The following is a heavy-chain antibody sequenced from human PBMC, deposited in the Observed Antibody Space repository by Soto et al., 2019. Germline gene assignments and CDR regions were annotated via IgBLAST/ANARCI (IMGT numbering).Heavy chain of an antibody. CDR3: TKVISPLERTTNFDY. V-gene: IGHV3-23*01. Sequence: EVQLLESGGALVQPGESLRLSCVASGFTFSSYAMCWVRQAPGKGLEWVAGINKVSTTYYPDSVKGRFTISRDDSKNTLYLQMYGLRVEDSARYYCTKVISPLERTTNFDYWGQGTLVTVSS. J-gene: IGHJ4*02. D-gene: IGHD1-1*01. CDR1: GFTFSSYA. CDR2: INKVSTT.